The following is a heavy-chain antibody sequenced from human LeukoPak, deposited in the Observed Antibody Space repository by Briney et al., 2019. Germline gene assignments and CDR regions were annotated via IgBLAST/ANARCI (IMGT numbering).Heavy chain of an antibody. Sequence: GGSLRLSCAASGFTFSSYSMNWVSQAPGKGLEWVSSISSSSSYIYYTDSVKGRFTISRDNAKNSLYLQVNSLRAEDTAVYYCARGGHNYYDSSGYRYYFDYWGQGTLVTVSS. D-gene: IGHD3-22*01. V-gene: IGHV3-21*01. CDR3: ARGGHNYYDSSGYRYYFDY. J-gene: IGHJ4*02. CDR2: ISSSSSYI. CDR1: GFTFSSYS.